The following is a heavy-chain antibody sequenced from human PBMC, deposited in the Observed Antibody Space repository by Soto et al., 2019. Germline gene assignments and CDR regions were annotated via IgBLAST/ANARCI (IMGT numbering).Heavy chain of an antibody. CDR2: IYQSGSA. J-gene: IGHJ4*02. Sequence: PSETLSLTCSVSGYSISSGGYSWNWIRQPPGKGLEWIGYIYQSGSAYYNPSLKTRVTISVDRSNNQFSLELSSVTAADTAVYYCARGDFGFDYWGPGTLVTVS. CDR3: ARGDFGFDY. V-gene: IGHV4-30-2*01. D-gene: IGHD3-10*01. CDR1: GYSISSGGYS.